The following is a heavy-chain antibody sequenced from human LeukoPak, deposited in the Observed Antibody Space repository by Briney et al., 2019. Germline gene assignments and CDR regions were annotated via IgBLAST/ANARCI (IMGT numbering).Heavy chain of an antibody. D-gene: IGHD7-27*01. Sequence: GASVKVSCKASGGTFSSYAISWVRQAPGQGLEWMGGIIPIFGTANYAQKFQGRVTITADESTSTAYMELSSLRSEDTAVYYCARGLLGGNAFDIWGQGTMVTVSS. CDR1: GGTFSSYA. V-gene: IGHV1-69*01. CDR2: IIPIFGTA. CDR3: ARGLLGGNAFDI. J-gene: IGHJ3*02.